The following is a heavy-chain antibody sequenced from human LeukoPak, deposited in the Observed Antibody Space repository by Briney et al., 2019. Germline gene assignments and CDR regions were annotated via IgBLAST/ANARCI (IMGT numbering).Heavy chain of an antibody. V-gene: IGHV3-23*01. CDR3: ASSRIRLDEFDY. D-gene: IGHD6-13*01. CDR2: ISGSGGST. CDR1: GFTFSSYA. J-gene: IGHJ4*02. Sequence: GGSLRLSCAASGFTFSSYAMSWVRQAPGKGLEWVSAISGSGGSTYYADSVKGRFTISRDNSKNTLYLQMNSLRAEDTAVYYCASSRIRLDEFDYWGQGTLVTVSS.